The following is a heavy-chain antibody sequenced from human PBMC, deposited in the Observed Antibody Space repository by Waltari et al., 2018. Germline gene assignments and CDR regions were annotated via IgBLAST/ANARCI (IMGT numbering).Heavy chain of an antibody. CDR3: ARDVVVGGTNPFDI. J-gene: IGHJ3*02. D-gene: IGHD2-21*01. CDR1: GGSISNNH. CDR2: VSSTGST. Sequence: QVQLQKSGPGVVKPSETLSLTCTVSGGSISNNHWSWIRQPAGKGLEWIGRVSSTGSTTYNLSLKSRVTMSLDTSKNQFSLKVSSVTAADTAVYYCARDVVVGGTNPFDIWGQGTWVTVSS. V-gene: IGHV4-4*07.